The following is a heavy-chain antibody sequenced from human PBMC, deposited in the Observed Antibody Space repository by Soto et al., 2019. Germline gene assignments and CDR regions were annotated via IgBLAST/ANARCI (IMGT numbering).Heavy chain of an antibody. CDR3: PKEGALGDYVWGSYRHYGLDV. CDR2: ISYDGSNK. Sequence: PGGSLRLSCAASGFTFSSYGMHWVRQAPGKGLEWVAVISYDGSNKYYADSVKGRFTISRDNSKNTLYLQMNSLRAEDTAVYYCPKEGALGDYVWGSYRHYGLDVWGQGTTVTAP. V-gene: IGHV3-30*18. CDR1: GFTFSSYG. J-gene: IGHJ6*02. D-gene: IGHD3-16*02.